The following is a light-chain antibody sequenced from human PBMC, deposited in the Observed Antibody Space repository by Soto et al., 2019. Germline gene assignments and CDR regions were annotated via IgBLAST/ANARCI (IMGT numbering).Light chain of an antibody. CDR2: RAS. CDR3: AAWDDTLNGLV. J-gene: IGLJ2*01. CDR1: SSNIGSNY. Sequence: QSVLTQPPSASGTPGQRVTISCSGSSSNIGSNYVYWYQQVPGTAPRLLMYRASQRPSAVPDRFSGSKSGTSASLAISGLRSEDEADYYCAAWDDTLNGLVFGGGTKLTVL. V-gene: IGLV1-47*01.